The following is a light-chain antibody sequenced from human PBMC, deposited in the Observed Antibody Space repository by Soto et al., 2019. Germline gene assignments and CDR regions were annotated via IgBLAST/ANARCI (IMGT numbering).Light chain of an antibody. CDR3: ATWDRSLTGEV. J-gene: IGLJ2*01. CDR2: DSN. Sequence: QSVLTQPPSVSAAPGQKVTISCSGSSSNIGNNYVSWFQQLPGTAPKLLIYDSNKRPSGIPDRFSGSKSGTSATLDITGLQRGDEADYYCATWDRSLTGEVFGGGTKLTVL. CDR1: SSNIGNNY. V-gene: IGLV1-51*01.